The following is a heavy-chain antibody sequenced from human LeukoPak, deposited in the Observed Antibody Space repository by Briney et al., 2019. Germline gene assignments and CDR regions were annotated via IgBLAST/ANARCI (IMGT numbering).Heavy chain of an antibody. Sequence: PGGTLRLSCAASGFTFSSYGMSWVRQAPGKGLEWVAVISYDGSNKYYADSVKGRFTISRDNSKNTLYLQMNSLRAEDTAVYYCARESGSSWYGLDWFDPWGQGTLVTVSS. V-gene: IGHV3-30*03. CDR3: ARESGSSWYGLDWFDP. CDR1: GFTFSSYG. D-gene: IGHD6-13*01. CDR2: ISYDGSNK. J-gene: IGHJ5*02.